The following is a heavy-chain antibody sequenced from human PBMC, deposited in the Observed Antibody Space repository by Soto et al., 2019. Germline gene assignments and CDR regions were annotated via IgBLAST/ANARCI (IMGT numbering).Heavy chain of an antibody. CDR3: AKDRPRRTSGYFFDY. D-gene: IGHD1-1*01. V-gene: IGHV1-18*03. CDR2: ISAYNGNT. Sequence: ASVKVSFKASGYTFSSYGISWVRQAPGQGLEWMGWISAYNGNTNYAQKLQGRVTMTTDTSTSTAYMEVNSLRAEDMALYYCAKDRPRRTSGYFFDYWGQGTPVTVSS. CDR1: GYTFSSYG. J-gene: IGHJ4*02.